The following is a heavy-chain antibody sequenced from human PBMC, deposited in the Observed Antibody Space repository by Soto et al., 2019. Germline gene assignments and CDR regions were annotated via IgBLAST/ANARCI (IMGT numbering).Heavy chain of an antibody. D-gene: IGHD5-12*01. V-gene: IGHV4-30-4*08. CDR1: GVSIGSGDYY. CDR3: VRVSPPYSFYYDS. Sequence: SETLSLTCNVSGVSIGSGDYYWSWIRQPPGKGLEWIGYIYISGTTYYNPSLKSRLTISLDTSRNLFSLKLLSVTAADTAVYYCVRVSPPYSFYYDSWGQGTLVTVSS. J-gene: IGHJ4*02. CDR2: IYISGTT.